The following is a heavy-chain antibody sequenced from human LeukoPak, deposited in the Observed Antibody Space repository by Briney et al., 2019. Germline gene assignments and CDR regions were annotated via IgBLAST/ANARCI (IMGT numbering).Heavy chain of an antibody. CDR3: ARDRDWAFDY. J-gene: IGHJ4*02. CDR2: ITSSSRTI. Sequence: GGSLRLSCAASGFTFSSDSMNWVRQAPGKGLEWVSYITSSSRTISYADSVKGRFTISRDNAENSLYLQMNSLRDEDTAVYYCARDRDWAFDYWGQGTLATVSS. V-gene: IGHV3-48*02. D-gene: IGHD3-9*01. CDR1: GFTFSSDS.